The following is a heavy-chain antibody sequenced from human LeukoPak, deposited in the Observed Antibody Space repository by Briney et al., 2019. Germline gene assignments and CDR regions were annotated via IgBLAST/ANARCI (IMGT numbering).Heavy chain of an antibody. CDR2: IIPIFGTA. CDR1: GGTFSSYA. CDR3: ARDQRSSSWYGSFDY. V-gene: IGHV1-69*05. J-gene: IGHJ4*02. D-gene: IGHD6-13*01. Sequence: SVKVSCKASGGTFSSYAISWVRQAPGQGLEWMGRIIPIFGTANHAQKFQGRVTITTDESTSTAYMELSSLRSEDTAVYYCARDQRSSSWYGSFDYWGQGTLVTVSS.